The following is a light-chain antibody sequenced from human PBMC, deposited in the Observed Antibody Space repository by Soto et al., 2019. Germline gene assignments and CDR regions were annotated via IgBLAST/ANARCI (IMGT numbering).Light chain of an antibody. V-gene: IGKV3-15*01. CDR3: QQYNTWLT. CDR1: ESVGSN. J-gene: IGKJ4*01. Sequence: EVGMTQSPATLSVFPGERVTLSCRATESVGSNLAWYQQKPGQAPRLLIYGASTRATGVPARFSGSGSGTEFTLTISSLQSEDFALSYCQQYNTWLTFGGGTKVEIE. CDR2: GAS.